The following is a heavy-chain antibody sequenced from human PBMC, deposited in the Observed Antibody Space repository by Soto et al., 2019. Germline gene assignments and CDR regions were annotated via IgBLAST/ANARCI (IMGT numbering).Heavy chain of an antibody. V-gene: IGHV3-30*18. Sequence: QVQLVESGGGVVQPGRSLRLSCAASGFSFSNYGIHWVRQAPGKGLEWVAVISFDGNTKYYADSVRGRFTISRDNSKNTLYLHMSSLRAEDTGVYYCAKLPITIFGVVRYSYGLDVWGQGTTVTVSS. J-gene: IGHJ6*02. CDR2: ISFDGNTK. D-gene: IGHD3-3*01. CDR1: GFSFSNYG. CDR3: AKLPITIFGVVRYSYGLDV.